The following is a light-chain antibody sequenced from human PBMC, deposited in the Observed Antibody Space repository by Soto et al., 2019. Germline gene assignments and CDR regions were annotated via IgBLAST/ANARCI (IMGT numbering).Light chain of an antibody. CDR3: QQYGSSPRT. CDR1: QSVRNNY. Sequence: EIVLTQSPGTLSLSPGERATLSCRASQSVRNNYLAWYQQRPGQAPRLLIYAASSRATGIPDRFSGSGSGTDFTLTISRLEPEDFAVYYCQQYGSSPRTFGRGTKVAIK. V-gene: IGKV3-20*01. J-gene: IGKJ1*01. CDR2: AAS.